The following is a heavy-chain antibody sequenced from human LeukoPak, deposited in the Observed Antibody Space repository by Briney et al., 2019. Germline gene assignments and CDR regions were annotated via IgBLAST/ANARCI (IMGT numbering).Heavy chain of an antibody. D-gene: IGHD6-19*01. Sequence: PGRSLRLSCAASGFTFSSYGMHWVRQAPGKGLEWVAVIWYDGSNKYYADSVKGRFTISRDNSKNTLNLQMNSLRADDTAVYYCARDPGDSGGSTFDYWGQGTLVTVSS. CDR2: IWYDGSNK. J-gene: IGHJ4*02. CDR1: GFTFSSYG. CDR3: ARDPGDSGGSTFDY. V-gene: IGHV3-33*01.